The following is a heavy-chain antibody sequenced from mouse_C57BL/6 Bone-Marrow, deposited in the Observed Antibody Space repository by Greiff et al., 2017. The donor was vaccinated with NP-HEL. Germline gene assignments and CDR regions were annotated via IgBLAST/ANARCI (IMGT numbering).Heavy chain of an antibody. J-gene: IGHJ3*01. CDR2: ISDGGSYT. CDR1: GFTFSSYA. Sequence: EVMLVESGGGLVKPGGSLKLSCAASGFTFSSYAMSWVRQTPEKRLEWVATISDGGSYTYYPDNVKGRFTISRDNAKNNLYLQMSHLKSEDTAMYYCARDRDYGSSYVAWFAYWGQGTLVTVSA. D-gene: IGHD1-1*01. CDR3: ARDRDYGSSYVAWFAY. V-gene: IGHV5-4*01.